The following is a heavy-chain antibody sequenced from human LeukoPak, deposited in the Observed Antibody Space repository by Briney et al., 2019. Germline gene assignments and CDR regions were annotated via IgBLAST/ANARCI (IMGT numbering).Heavy chain of an antibody. CDR2: ISAYNGNT. V-gene: IGHV1-18*01. CDR3: ARDRDLWIQLWLPFDY. CDR1: GYTFSNYD. Sequence: ASVKVSCKASGYTFSNYDISWVRQAPGQGLEWMGWISAYNGNTNYAQKLQGRVTMTTDTSTSTAYMELRSLRSDDTAVYYCARDRDLWIQLWLPFDYWGQGTLVTVSS. J-gene: IGHJ4*02. D-gene: IGHD5-18*01.